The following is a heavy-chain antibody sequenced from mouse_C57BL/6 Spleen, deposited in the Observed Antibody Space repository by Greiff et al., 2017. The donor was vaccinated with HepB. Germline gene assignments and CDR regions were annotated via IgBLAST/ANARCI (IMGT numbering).Heavy chain of an antibody. Sequence: VQLQQSGAELVMPGASVKLSCKASGYTFTSYWMHWVKQRPGQGLEWIGEIDPSDSYTNYNQKFKGKSTLTVDKSSSTAYMQLSSLTSEDSAVYYCARWYGSSPFDYWGQGTTLTVSS. V-gene: IGHV1-69*01. J-gene: IGHJ2*01. CDR3: ARWYGSSPFDY. D-gene: IGHD1-1*01. CDR1: GYTFTSYW. CDR2: IDPSDSYT.